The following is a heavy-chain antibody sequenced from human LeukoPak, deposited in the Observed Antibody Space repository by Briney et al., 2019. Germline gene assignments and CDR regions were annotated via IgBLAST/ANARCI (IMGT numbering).Heavy chain of an antibody. V-gene: IGHV3-53*01. CDR1: GFTVSSNY. CDR3: ARGRIAVAGSFDY. J-gene: IGHJ4*02. CDR2: IYSGGST. Sequence: GGSLRLSCAASGFTVSSNYMNWVRQAPGEGLEWVSVIYSGGSTYYADSVKGRFTISRDNSKNTLYLQMNSLRAEDTAVYYCARGRIAVAGSFDYWGQGTLVTVSS. D-gene: IGHD6-19*01.